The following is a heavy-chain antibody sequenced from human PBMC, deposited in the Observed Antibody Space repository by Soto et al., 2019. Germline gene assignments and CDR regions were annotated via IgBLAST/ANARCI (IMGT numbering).Heavy chain of an antibody. D-gene: IGHD1-26*01. CDR1: GFTFDYYW. J-gene: IGHJ3*01. CDR2: IHSDGTST. Sequence: EVQLVESGGGLVQPGESLRLSCAASGFTFDYYWMHWVRQAPGKGLVWVSRIHSDGTSTTYADSVKGRFTISRDNAKNTLSVQMNSLRAADTAVYYCARGDRGAFDLWGPGKVVTVSS. V-gene: IGHV3-74*01. CDR3: ARGDRGAFDL.